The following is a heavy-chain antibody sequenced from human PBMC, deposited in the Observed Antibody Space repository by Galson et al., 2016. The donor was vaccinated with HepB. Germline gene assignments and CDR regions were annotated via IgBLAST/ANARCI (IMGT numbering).Heavy chain of an antibody. J-gene: IGHJ4*02. CDR3: TTYNWNYGGSSN. CDR1: GFTFNKAW. V-gene: IGHV3-15*01. CDR2: IKSKTDGGTT. Sequence: SLRLSCAASGFTFNKAWMSWVRQAPGKGLEWVGRIKSKTDGGTTDYTAPVKGRFSISRDDSKDTLYLQMNSLKAEDTAVYYCTTYNWNYGGSSNWGQGTLVTVSS. D-gene: IGHD1-7*01.